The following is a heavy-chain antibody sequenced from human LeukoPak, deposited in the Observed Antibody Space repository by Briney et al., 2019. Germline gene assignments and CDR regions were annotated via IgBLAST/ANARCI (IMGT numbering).Heavy chain of an antibody. CDR2: ISGSGGST. Sequence: GGSLRLSCAASGFTFSSYAMSWVRQAPGKGLEWVSAISGSGGSTYYADSVKGRFTISRDNAQNSLYLQMISLRVEDTAIYYCARDFSPSCGRNCYFDAFDIWGQGTVVTVSS. J-gene: IGHJ3*02. CDR3: ARDFSPSCGRNCYFDAFDI. CDR1: GFTFSSYA. V-gene: IGHV3-23*01. D-gene: IGHD2-21*01.